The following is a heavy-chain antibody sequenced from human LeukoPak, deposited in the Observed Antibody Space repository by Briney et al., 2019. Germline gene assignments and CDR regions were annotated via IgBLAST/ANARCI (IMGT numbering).Heavy chain of an antibody. Sequence: SETLSLTCAASGGSISSGGYSWRWIRQPPGKGLEWIGYIYHSGSTYYNPSLKSRVTISVDRSKNQFSLKLSSVTAADTAVYYCARRGYSYGFDYWGQGTLVTVPS. D-gene: IGHD5-18*01. J-gene: IGHJ4*02. CDR3: ARRGYSYGFDY. CDR1: GGSISSGGYS. CDR2: IYHSGST. V-gene: IGHV4-30-2*01.